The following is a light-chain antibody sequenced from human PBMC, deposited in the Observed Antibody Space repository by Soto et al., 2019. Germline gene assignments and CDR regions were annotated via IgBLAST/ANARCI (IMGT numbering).Light chain of an antibody. CDR1: SSDVGGYNY. CDR3: SSYTSASTVL. V-gene: IGLV2-14*01. J-gene: IGLJ2*01. Sequence: QSALTQPASVSGSPGQSITISCTGTSSDVGGYNYVSWYQQHPGKAPKFMIYDVSNRPSGVSNRFSGSKSGNTASLTISGLQAEDEGDYYCSSYTSASTVLFGGGTKVTVL. CDR2: DVS.